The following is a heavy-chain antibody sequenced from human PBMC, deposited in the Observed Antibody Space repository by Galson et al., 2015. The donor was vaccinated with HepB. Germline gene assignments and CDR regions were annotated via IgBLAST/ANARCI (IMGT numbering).Heavy chain of an antibody. CDR1: GFTLGDNY. D-gene: IGHD4-17*01. CDR3: ARSLGEVTVTSSCFDY. J-gene: IGHJ4*02. CDR2: LYRGGGT. Sequence: SLRLSCAVSGFTLGDNYVNWVRQAPGKGLEWVSLLYRGGGTYYADSVKGRFTISRDNSGNTFFLQMNSLRAEDTAVYYCARSLGEVTVTSSCFDYWGQGTPVTVSS. V-gene: IGHV3-66*01.